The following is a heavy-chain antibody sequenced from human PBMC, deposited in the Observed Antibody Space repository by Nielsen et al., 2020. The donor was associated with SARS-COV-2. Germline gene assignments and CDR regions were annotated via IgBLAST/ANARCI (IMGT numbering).Heavy chain of an antibody. CDR1: GFTFSSYG. CDR3: AKDSAYSSSWYHGMDV. J-gene: IGHJ6*02. D-gene: IGHD6-13*01. V-gene: IGHV3-30*18. Sequence: GGSLRLSCAASGFTFSSYGMHWVRQAPGKGLEWVAVISYDGSNRYYADSVKGRFTISRDNSKNTLYLQMNSLRAEDTAVYYCAKDSAYSSSWYHGMDVWGQGTTVTVSS. CDR2: ISYDGSNR.